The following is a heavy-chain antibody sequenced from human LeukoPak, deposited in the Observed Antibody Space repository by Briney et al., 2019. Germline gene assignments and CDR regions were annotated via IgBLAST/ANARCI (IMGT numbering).Heavy chain of an antibody. CDR1: GFTFNSYA. Sequence: PGGSLRLSCAASGFTFNSYAMSWVRQAPGKGLEWVSGIGGSGSSTYYADSVKGRFTISRDNSKNTLYLQMNSLRAEDTAIYYCARELWFDYWGQGTLVTVSS. V-gene: IGHV3-23*01. D-gene: IGHD5-18*01. J-gene: IGHJ4*02. CDR3: ARELWFDY. CDR2: IGGSGSST.